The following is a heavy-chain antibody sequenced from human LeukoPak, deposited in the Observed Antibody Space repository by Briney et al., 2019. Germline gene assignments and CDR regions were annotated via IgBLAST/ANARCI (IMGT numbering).Heavy chain of an antibody. J-gene: IGHJ6*02. CDR3: ATGHGGV. D-gene: IGHD3-10*01. CDR2: ITDGGTA. V-gene: IGHV3-15*01. CDR1: GFNFSNAW. Sequence: GGSLRLSCAASGFNFSNAWMTWVRQAPGKGLEWLGRITDGGTADYTAPVKGRFTISRDNSKNTLYLQMNSLKTEDAAVYYCATGHGGVWGLGTTVTVSS.